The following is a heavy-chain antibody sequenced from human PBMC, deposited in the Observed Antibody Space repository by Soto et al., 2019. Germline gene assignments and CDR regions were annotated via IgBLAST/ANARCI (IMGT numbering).Heavy chain of an antibody. CDR2: ISAYNGNT. CDR3: ARAPTIRYYDILTGYSLRYYGMDV. D-gene: IGHD3-9*01. Sequence: GASVKVSCKASGYTFTSYGISWVRQAPGQGLEWMGWISAYNGNTNYAQKLRGRVTMTTDTSTSTAYMELRSLRSDDTAVYYCARAPTIRYYDILTGYSLRYYGMDVWGQGTTVTVSS. V-gene: IGHV1-18*01. J-gene: IGHJ6*02. CDR1: GYTFTSYG.